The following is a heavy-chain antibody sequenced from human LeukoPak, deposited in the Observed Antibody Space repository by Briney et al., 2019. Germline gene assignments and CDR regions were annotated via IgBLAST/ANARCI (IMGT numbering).Heavy chain of an antibody. V-gene: IGHV3-30*02. CDR1: GFTFSSYG. J-gene: IGHJ4*02. D-gene: IGHD3-10*01. Sequence: GGSLRLSCAASGFTFSSYGMHWVRQAPGKGLEWVAFIRYDGSNKYYADSVKGRFTISRDNSKNTLYLQMNSLRAEDTAVYYRARVDPDYYGSGSYYEDYWGQGTLVTVSS. CDR3: ARVDPDYYGSGSYYEDY. CDR2: IRYDGSNK.